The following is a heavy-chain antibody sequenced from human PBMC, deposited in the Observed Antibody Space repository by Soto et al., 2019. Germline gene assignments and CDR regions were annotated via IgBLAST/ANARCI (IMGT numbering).Heavy chain of an antibody. CDR1: GFTFSTSD. V-gene: IGHV3-21*04. CDR2: ISGTSNYI. CDR3: ARGISTPGIDY. Sequence: GGSLRLSCAASGFTFSTSDMNWVRQAPGKGLEWVSSISGTSNYIYYVDSVKGRFTISRDNAKNSLYLQMNSLRAEDTAVYYCARGISTPGIDYWGQGTLVTVSS. D-gene: IGHD2-15*01. J-gene: IGHJ4*02.